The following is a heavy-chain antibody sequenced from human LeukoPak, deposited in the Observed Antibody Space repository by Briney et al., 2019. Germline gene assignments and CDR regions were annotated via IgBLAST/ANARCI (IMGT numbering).Heavy chain of an antibody. CDR3: ARDLRLGGYSSGQYYFDY. CDR1: GYTFTSYG. D-gene: IGHD6-19*01. J-gene: IGHJ4*02. CDR2: ISAYNGNT. Sequence: HVASVKVSCKASGYTFTSYGISWVRQAPGQGLEWMGWISAYNGNTNYAQKLQGRVTMTTDTSTSTAYMELRSLRSDDTAVYYCARDLRLGGYSSGQYYFDYWGQGTLVTVSS. V-gene: IGHV1-18*01.